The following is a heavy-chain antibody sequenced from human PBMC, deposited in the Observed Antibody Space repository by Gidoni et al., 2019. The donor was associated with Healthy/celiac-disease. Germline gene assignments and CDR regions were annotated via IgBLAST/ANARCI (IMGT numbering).Heavy chain of an antibody. J-gene: IGHJ4*02. Sequence: EVQLVESGGGLEQPGRYLRLPCTASGFPFVDYAMSWFRPAPGKGLEWVGSIRSKAYGGTTEYAASVKGRFTISRDDSKSIAYLQMNSLKTEDTAVYYCTRDPVTATPSVPDYWGQGTLVTVSS. CDR1: GFPFVDYA. CDR2: IRSKAYGGTT. V-gene: IGHV3-49*03. CDR3: TRDPVTATPSVPDY.